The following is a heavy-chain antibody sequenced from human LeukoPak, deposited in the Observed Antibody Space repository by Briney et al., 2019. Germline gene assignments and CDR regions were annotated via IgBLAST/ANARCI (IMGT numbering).Heavy chain of an antibody. V-gene: IGHV4-34*01. Sequence: PSETLSLTCAVYGGSFSGYYWSWIRQPPGKGLEWIGEINHSGSTNYNLSLKSRVTISVDTSKNQFSLKLSSVTAADTAVYYCARGQVSDYWGQGTLATVSS. CDR3: ARGQVSDY. CDR1: GGSFSGYY. CDR2: INHSGST. J-gene: IGHJ4*02.